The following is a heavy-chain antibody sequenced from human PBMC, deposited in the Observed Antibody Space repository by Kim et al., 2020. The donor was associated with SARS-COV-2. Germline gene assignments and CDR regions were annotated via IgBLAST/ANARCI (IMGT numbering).Heavy chain of an antibody. CDR3: ARDKTGTRAPNWFDP. CDR1: GGTFSSYA. CDR2: IIPIFGTA. V-gene: IGHV1-69*13. D-gene: IGHD1-1*01. J-gene: IGHJ5*02. Sequence: SVKVSCKASGGTFSSYAISWVRQAPGQGLEWMGGIIPIFGTANYAQKFQGRVTITADESTSTAYMELSSLRSEDTAVYYCARDKTGTRAPNWFDPWGQGTLVTVSS.